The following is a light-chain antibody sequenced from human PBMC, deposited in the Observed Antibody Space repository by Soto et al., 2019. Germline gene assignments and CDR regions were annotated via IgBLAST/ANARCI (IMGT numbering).Light chain of an antibody. CDR2: AAS. V-gene: IGKV1-39*01. J-gene: IGKJ1*01. CDR3: LQTYSVPWT. Sequence: DIQMTQSPSSLSASIGDRVTITCRASHTMSSNLNWYQQKPGKAPQLLIYAASSVPSGVPPRFSGRGSGTEFTLTVSSLQSEDFATYYCLQTYSVPWTFGHGTKVEIK. CDR1: HTMSSN.